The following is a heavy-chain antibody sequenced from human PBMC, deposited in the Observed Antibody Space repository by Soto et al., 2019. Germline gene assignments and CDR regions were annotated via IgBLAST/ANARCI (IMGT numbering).Heavy chain of an antibody. J-gene: IGHJ6*02. V-gene: IGHV3-30-3*01. CDR1: GFTFSSYA. CDR2: ISYDGSNK. D-gene: IGHD2-2*01. Sequence: GGSLRLSCAASGFTFSSYAMHWVRQAPGKGLEWVAVISYDGSNKYYADSVKGRFTISRDNSKNTLYLQMNSPRAEDTAVYYCARGVRIVVVPAADGRCMDVWGQGTTVTVSS. CDR3: ARGVRIVVVPAADGRCMDV.